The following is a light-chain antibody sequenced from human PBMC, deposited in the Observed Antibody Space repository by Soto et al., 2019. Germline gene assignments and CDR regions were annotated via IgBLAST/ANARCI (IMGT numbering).Light chain of an antibody. CDR2: AAS. CDR1: QGISNY. CDR3: QKYNSAQYT. J-gene: IGKJ2*01. Sequence: DIQMTQSPSSLSASVGERVTITCRASQGISNYLAWYQQKPGKVPKLLIYAASTVQSGVPSRFSGSGSGTDFTLTISSLQPEDVATYYCQKYNSAQYTFGQGTKLEIK. V-gene: IGKV1-27*01.